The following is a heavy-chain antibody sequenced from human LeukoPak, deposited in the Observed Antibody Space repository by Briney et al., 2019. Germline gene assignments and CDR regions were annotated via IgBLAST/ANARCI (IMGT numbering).Heavy chain of an antibody. CDR3: ARPYGSGSYFDY. CDR2: VFYDGSA. D-gene: IGHD3-10*01. CDR1: SGSISNSNYY. J-gene: IGHJ4*02. V-gene: IGHV4-39*01. Sequence: SETLSLTCTVSSGSISNSNYYWGWIRQPPGKGLEWVGSVFYDGSADYNPSLKSRVTISVDTSKNQFSLKLSSVTAADTAVYYCARPYGSGSYFDYWGQGTLVTVSS.